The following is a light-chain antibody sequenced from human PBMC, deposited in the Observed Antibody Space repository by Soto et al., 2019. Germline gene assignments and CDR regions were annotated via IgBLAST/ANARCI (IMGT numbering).Light chain of an antibody. Sequence: EIALTQAPGTLSVTPGERGTLSCRASQSVSRSYLAWYQQKPGQAPRLLILGASKRATGIPDRFSGSGSGRDFTLTISGLEPEDFAVYYCQQYGSSPLISFGQGTRLEIK. V-gene: IGKV3-20*01. CDR2: GAS. J-gene: IGKJ5*01. CDR3: QQYGSSPLIS. CDR1: QSVSRSY.